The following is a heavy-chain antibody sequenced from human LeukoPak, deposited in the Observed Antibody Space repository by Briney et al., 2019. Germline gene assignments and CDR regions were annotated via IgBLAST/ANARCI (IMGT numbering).Heavy chain of an antibody. J-gene: IGHJ3*02. D-gene: IGHD1-1*01. V-gene: IGHV4-34*01. CDR3: AGGGRRYKPYSFDI. CDR1: GGSFSGYY. Sequence: SETLSLTCAVYGGSFSGYYWSWIRQPPGKGLEWIGEINHSGSTNYNSSLKSRVTISVDTSKNQSSLKLSSVTAADTAVYYCAGGGRRYKPYSFDIGGKGQRFPVFS. CDR2: INHSGST.